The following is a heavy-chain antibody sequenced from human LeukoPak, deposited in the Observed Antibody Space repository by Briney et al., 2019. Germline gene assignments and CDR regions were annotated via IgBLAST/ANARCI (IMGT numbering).Heavy chain of an antibody. CDR1: GFTFSSYA. D-gene: IGHD3/OR15-3a*01. CDR3: AKSLGSVSFYFGLDY. V-gene: IGHV3-23*01. J-gene: IGHJ4*02. CDR2: ISASGGST. Sequence: GSLRLSCAASGFTFSSYAMSWVRQAPGKGLEWVSAISASGGSTYYADSVKGRFTISRDNSKNTLYLQMNSLRAEDTAVYYCAKSLGSVSFYFGLDYWGQGTLVTVSS.